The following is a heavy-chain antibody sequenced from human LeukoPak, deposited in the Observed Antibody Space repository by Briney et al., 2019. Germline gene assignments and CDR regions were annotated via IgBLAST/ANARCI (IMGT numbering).Heavy chain of an antibody. CDR2: IYYSGST. V-gene: IGHV4-59*01. D-gene: IGHD5-12*01. CDR1: GGSISRYY. J-gene: IGHJ4*02. CDR3: ARLSYSGYDFDY. Sequence: SETLSLTCTVSGGSISRYYWTWIRQPPGKGLEWIGYIYYSGSTNYNPSLKSRVTIPVDTSKNQFSLKLSSVTAADTAVYYCARLSYSGYDFDYWGQGTLVTVSS.